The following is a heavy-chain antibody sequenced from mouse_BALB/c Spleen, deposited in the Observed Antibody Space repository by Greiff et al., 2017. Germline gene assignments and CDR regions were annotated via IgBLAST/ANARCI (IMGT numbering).Heavy chain of an antibody. CDR2: ISDGGSYT. D-gene: IGHD1-2*01. CDR3: ARALTTAPVAWFAY. V-gene: IGHV5-4*02. Sequence: EVHLVESGGGLVKPGGSLKLSCAASGFTFSDYYMYWVRQTPEKRLEWVATISDGGSYTYYPDSVKGRFTISRDNAKNNLYLQMSSLKSEDTAMYYCARALTTAPVAWFAYWGQGTLVTVSA. CDR1: GFTFSDYY. J-gene: IGHJ3*01.